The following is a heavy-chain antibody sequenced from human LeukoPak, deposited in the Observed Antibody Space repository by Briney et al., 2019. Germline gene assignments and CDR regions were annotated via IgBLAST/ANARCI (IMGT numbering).Heavy chain of an antibody. Sequence: KPSETLSLTCTVSGGSISSYYWSWIRQPPGKGLEWIGYIYYSGSTNYNPSLKSRVTISVDTSKNQFSPKLSSVTAADTAVYYCARAMVRGRAFDIWGQGTMVTVSS. CDR1: GGSISSYY. CDR3: ARAMVRGRAFDI. V-gene: IGHV4-59*01. D-gene: IGHD3-10*01. CDR2: IYYSGST. J-gene: IGHJ3*02.